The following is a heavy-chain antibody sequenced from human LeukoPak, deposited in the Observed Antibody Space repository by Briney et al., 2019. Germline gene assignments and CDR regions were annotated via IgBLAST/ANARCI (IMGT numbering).Heavy chain of an antibody. J-gene: IGHJ4*02. CDR1: GGSISGQY. CDR3: ARGGASSRYFDY. V-gene: IGHV4-59*11. D-gene: IGHD1-26*01. Sequence: SETLSLTCTVSGGSISGQYWSWIRQPPGKGLEWIGFVSYSGSTNYNPTLNGRVTISLDTSKNQFSLRLNSVTAADTAVYYCARGGASSRYFDYWGQGTLVTVSS. CDR2: VSYSGST.